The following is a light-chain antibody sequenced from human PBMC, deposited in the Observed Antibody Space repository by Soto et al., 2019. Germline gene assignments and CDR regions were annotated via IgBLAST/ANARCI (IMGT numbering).Light chain of an antibody. V-gene: IGKV1-39*01. CDR1: QSIGTS. CDR2: AAS. J-gene: IGKJ1*01. Sequence: DIQMTQSPSSLSASVGDIVTVTCRASQSIGTSLNWYQQKAGKAPRVLISAASRLQSGVPSRFSGSGSGTHFTLTISSLQPEDSATYYCQQGYNTFWTFXQGTKVDIK. CDR3: QQGYNTFWT.